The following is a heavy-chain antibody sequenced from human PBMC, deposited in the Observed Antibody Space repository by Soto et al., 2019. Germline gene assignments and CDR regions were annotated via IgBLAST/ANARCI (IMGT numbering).Heavy chain of an antibody. CDR2: ISPTGNKI. J-gene: IGHJ5*01. V-gene: IGHV3-48*03. D-gene: IGHD2-21*02. CDR1: GFIFSNYE. CDR3: ARSFPRFTAPDS. Sequence: EVQLVESGGGLVQPGGSLRLSCAASGFIFSNYEINWVRQAPGKGLQWVSFISPTGNKIYYGESVKGRFTISRDNAKNSVFLQMNSLTAEDTAVYFCARSFPRFTAPDSWGQGTLVTVAS.